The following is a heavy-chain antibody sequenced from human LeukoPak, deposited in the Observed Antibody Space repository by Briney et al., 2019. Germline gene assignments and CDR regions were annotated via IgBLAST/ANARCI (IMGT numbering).Heavy chain of an antibody. CDR2: MNPNSGNT. CDR1: GYTFTSYD. D-gene: IGHD3-22*01. CDR3: ARMGYYDSSVMQSY. Sequence: ASVKVSCKSSGYTFTSYDINWVRPATGQGLEWMGWMNPNSGNTGYAQKFQGRVTMTRNTSISTAYMELSSLRSEDTAVYYCARMGYYDSSVMQSYWGQGTLVTVSS. V-gene: IGHV1-8*01. J-gene: IGHJ4*02.